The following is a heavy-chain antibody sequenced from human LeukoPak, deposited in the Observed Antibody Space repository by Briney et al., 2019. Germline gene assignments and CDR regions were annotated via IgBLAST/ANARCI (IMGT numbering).Heavy chain of an antibody. J-gene: IGHJ6*02. V-gene: IGHV3-30-3*01. D-gene: IGHD3-22*01. CDR1: GFTLSSYP. CDR2: ILYDGSNK. Sequence: PGGSLRLSCAASGFTLSSYPMHWVRQAPGKGLEWVAVILYDGSNKYYADSVKGRFTISRDNSKNTLYLQMNSLRAEDTAVYYCAREYMDYYDSSGPSYYYYGMDVWGQGTTVTVSS. CDR3: AREYMDYYDSSGPSYYYYGMDV.